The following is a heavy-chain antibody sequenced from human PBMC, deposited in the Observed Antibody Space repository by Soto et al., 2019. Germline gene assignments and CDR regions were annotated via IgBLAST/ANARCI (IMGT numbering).Heavy chain of an antibody. Sequence: GSLRLSCAASGFTFSSFGMHWVRQAPGKGLEWVAGIGASGDITWYADSVKGRLSISRDNSKNTLYLQLNSLRFEDTAVYYCAKDDFTDRGDDYFDYWGPGTLVTVSS. CDR1: GFTFSSFG. CDR3: AKDDFTDRGDDYFDY. CDR2: IGASGDIT. V-gene: IGHV3-23*01. D-gene: IGHD2-21*02. J-gene: IGHJ4*02.